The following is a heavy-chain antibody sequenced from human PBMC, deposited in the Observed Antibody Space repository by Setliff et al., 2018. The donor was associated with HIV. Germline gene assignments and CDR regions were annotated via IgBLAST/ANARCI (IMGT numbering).Heavy chain of an antibody. CDR2: IYSSGSA. D-gene: IGHD3-22*01. V-gene: IGHV4-59*08. Sequence: PSETLSLTCTVSGGSIINNFWGWIRLPPGKGLEWIGHIYSSGSAEYNPSLKSRVTMSVDASKSQVSLRLTSVTAAAAAVYYCARQHSESRDFDYWGQGTLVTVSS. CDR1: GGSIINNF. CDR3: ARQHSESRDFDY. J-gene: IGHJ4*02.